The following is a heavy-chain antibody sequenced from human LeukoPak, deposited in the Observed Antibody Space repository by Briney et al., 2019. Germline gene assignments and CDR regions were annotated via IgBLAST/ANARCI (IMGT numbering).Heavy chain of an antibody. CDR2: IYHSGST. D-gene: IGHD3-10*01. V-gene: IGHV4-38-2*02. Sequence: SETLSLTCTVSGYSISSGYYWGWIRQPPGKGLEWIGSIYHSGSTYYNPSLKSRVTLSVDTSKNQFSLKLSSVTAADTAVYYCARGQYYGSGSYYKGSAFDIWGQGTMVTVSS. CDR1: GYSISSGYY. J-gene: IGHJ3*02. CDR3: ARGQYYGSGSYYKGSAFDI.